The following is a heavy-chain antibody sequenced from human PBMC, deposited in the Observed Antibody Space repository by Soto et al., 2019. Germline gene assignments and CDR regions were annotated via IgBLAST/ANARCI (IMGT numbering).Heavy chain of an antibody. CDR2: IIPIFGIA. D-gene: IGHD6-13*01. CDR1: GGTFSSYA. CDR3: ARCISIAAAGSDWFDP. J-gene: IGHJ5*02. V-gene: IGHV1-69*12. Sequence: QVQLVQSGAEVKKPGSSVKVSCKASGGTFSSYAISWVRQAPGQGLEWMGGIIPIFGIANYAQKFQGRVTITADESTSTAYMELSSLRSEDTAVYYCARCISIAAAGSDWFDPWGQGTLVTVSS.